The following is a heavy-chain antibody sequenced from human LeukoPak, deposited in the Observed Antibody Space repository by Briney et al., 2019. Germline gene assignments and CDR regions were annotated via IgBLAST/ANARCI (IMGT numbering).Heavy chain of an antibody. CDR1: EYSFTNYW. J-gene: IGHJ6*03. Sequence: GESLKISCKASEYSFTNYWIGWVRQTPGKGLEWMGVVYLGDADTRYSPPFQGQITTSADKSITTAYLQWSSLKASDTAMYYCARGAGGHYHYYYMDVWGKGTAVTVSS. D-gene: IGHD3-16*01. CDR2: VYLGDADT. V-gene: IGHV5-51*01. CDR3: ARGAGGHYHYYYMDV.